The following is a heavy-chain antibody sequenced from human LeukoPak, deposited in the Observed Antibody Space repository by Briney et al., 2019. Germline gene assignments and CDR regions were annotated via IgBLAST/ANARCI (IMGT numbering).Heavy chain of an antibody. CDR1: GFTFSDYY. CDR2: ISSSGSTI. J-gene: IGHJ5*02. D-gene: IGHD4-11*01. V-gene: IGHV3-11*04. CDR3: SRGDYGNYLNWFDP. Sequence: GGSLRLSCVASGFTFSDYYMSWIRQAPGKGLEWLSYISSSGSTIYYADSVKGRFSISRDNAKKTLYLQMISLRAEDTAVYYCSRGDYGNYLNWFDPWAQGTLVTVSS.